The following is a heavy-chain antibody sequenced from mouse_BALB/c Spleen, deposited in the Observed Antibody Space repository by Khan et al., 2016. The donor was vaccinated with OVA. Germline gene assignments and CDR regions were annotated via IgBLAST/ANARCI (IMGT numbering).Heavy chain of an antibody. D-gene: IGHD2-4*01. Sequence: EVELVESGGGLVQPGGSRKLSCAAAGFTFSSFGMHWVRQAPEKGLEWVAYISSGSATIYYADIVKGRFTISRDNPKNTLFLQMTSLRSEDTAIXYCARLLITTWYFDVWGAGTTVTVSS. CDR1: GFTFSSFG. CDR3: ARLLITTWYFDV. CDR2: ISSGSATI. V-gene: IGHV5-17*02. J-gene: IGHJ1*01.